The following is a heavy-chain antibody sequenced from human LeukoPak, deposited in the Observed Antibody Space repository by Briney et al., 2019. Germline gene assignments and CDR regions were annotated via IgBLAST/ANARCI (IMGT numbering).Heavy chain of an antibody. Sequence: GASVKVSCKASGGTFSSYAISWVRQAPGQGLEWMGGVIPIFGTAIYAQKFQGRVTITADESTSTAYMELSSLRSEDTAVYYCARVAYYDSSGPMSYWGQGTLVTVSS. CDR1: GGTFSSYA. J-gene: IGHJ4*02. V-gene: IGHV1-69*13. CDR3: ARVAYYDSSGPMSY. CDR2: VIPIFGTA. D-gene: IGHD3-22*01.